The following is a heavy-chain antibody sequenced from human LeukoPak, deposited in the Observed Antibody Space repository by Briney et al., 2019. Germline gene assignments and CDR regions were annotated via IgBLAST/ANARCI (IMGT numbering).Heavy chain of an antibody. D-gene: IGHD2-2*01. Sequence: SETLSLTCSVSGYSFTSGPYWGWIRQPPGKGLEWIANIYHTGSAHYNPSLKSRVTISVDTSKNQFSLKLSSVTAADTAVYYCARYCTSTTCILRGFDYWGQGTLVTVSS. V-gene: IGHV4-38-2*01. J-gene: IGHJ4*02. CDR1: GYSFTSGPY. CDR3: ARYCTSTTCILRGFDY. CDR2: IYHTGSA.